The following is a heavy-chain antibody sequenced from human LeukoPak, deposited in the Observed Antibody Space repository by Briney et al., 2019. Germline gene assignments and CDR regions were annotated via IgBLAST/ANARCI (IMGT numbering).Heavy chain of an antibody. CDR1: GDSINSNY. V-gene: IGHV4-59*01. Sequence: SETLSLTCSVSGDSINSNYWSWMRQPRGKGLEWIGYIYYGGSTNYNPSLKSRVSMSVDTSKNQFSLNLSSVTAADTAVYHCARLLAGCPGGRCRAHFDYWGQGTLVTVSS. CDR2: IYYGGST. CDR3: ARLLAGCPGGRCRAHFDY. D-gene: IGHD2-15*01. J-gene: IGHJ4*02.